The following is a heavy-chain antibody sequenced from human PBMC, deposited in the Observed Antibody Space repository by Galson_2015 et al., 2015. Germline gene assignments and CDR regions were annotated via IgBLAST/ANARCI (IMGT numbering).Heavy chain of an antibody. V-gene: IGHV3-21*01. Sequence: LRLSCAASGFTSSSSSVNWVRQAPGKGLGWVSSISSSSSYIYYADAVKGRFTISRDNAKNSLYLQMNSLRAEDTAVYYCATPYYDFWSGYGSTDYYFDSWGQGTLVTVSS. CDR3: ATPYYDFWSGYGSTDYYFDS. CDR2: ISSSSSYI. D-gene: IGHD3-3*01. J-gene: IGHJ4*02. CDR1: GFTSSSSS.